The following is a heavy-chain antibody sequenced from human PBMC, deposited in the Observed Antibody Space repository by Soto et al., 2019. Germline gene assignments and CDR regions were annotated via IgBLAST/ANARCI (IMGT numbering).Heavy chain of an antibody. D-gene: IGHD6-19*01. CDR2: ISTSGRTI. V-gene: IGHV3-11*01. J-gene: IGHJ6*02. CDR1: GFTFSDYY. Sequence: GGSLRLSCVASGFTFSDYYMSWIRQAPGKGLECISYISTSGRTIYYADSVKGRFTISRDNAKNSLYLQMNSLRADDTAVYYCARDDIAVAGISTYYYYGMDVWGQGTTVTVSS. CDR3: ARDDIAVAGISTYYYYGMDV.